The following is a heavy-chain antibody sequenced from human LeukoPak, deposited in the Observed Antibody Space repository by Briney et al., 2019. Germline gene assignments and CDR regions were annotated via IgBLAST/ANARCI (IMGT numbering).Heavy chain of an antibody. Sequence: ASVKVSCKASGYTFTSYYMHWVRQAPGQGLEWMGIINPSGGSTSYAQKFQGRVTMTRDTSTSTVYMELSSLRSEDRAVYYCARDSDVWKGHYDILTGYYAHWGQGTLVTVSS. J-gene: IGHJ4*02. V-gene: IGHV1-46*01. CDR1: GYTFTSYY. D-gene: IGHD3-9*01. CDR2: INPSGGST. CDR3: ARDSDVWKGHYDILTGYYAH.